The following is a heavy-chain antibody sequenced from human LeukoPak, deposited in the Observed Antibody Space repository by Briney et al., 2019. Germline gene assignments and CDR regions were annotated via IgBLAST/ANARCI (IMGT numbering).Heavy chain of an antibody. D-gene: IGHD5-18*01. Sequence: PSETLSLTCTVSGGSISSYYWSWIRQPAGKGLEWIGRIYTSGSTNYNPSLKSRVTMSVDTSKNQFSLKLSSVTAADTAVYYCARHARPTGGHTYGPIDYCGQGTLVTVSS. CDR3: ARHARPTGGHTYGPIDY. CDR2: IYTSGST. J-gene: IGHJ4*02. V-gene: IGHV4-4*07. CDR1: GGSISSYY.